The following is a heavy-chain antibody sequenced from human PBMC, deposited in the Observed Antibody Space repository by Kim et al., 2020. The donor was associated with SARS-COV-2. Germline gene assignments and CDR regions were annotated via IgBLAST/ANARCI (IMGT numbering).Heavy chain of an antibody. J-gene: IGHJ4*02. V-gene: IGHV3-15*01. CDR2: IKSKTDGGTT. CDR1: GFTFSNAW. Sequence: GGSLRLSCAASGFTFSNAWMSWVRQAPGKGLEWVGRIKSKTDGGTTDYAAPVKGRFTISREDSKNTLYLQMNSLKTEDTAVYYCTTDPGSGWPDYWGQGTLVTVSS. CDR3: TTDPGSGWPDY. D-gene: IGHD6-19*01.